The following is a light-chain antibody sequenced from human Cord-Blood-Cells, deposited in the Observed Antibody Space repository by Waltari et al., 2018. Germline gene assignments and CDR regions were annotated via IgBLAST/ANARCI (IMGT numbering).Light chain of an antibody. V-gene: IGKV3-20*01. Sequence: EIVLTQSPGTLSLSPGERATLSCRASQSVSSSYLAWYQQKPGQAPRLLIYVASSRATGIPDRFSGSGSGTDFTLTISRLEPEDFAVYYWQQYGSSPLTFGQGTKVEIK. CDR3: QQYGSSPLT. J-gene: IGKJ1*01. CDR2: VAS. CDR1: QSVSSSY.